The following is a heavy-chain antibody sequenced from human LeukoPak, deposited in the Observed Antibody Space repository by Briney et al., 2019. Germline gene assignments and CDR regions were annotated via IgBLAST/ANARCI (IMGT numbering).Heavy chain of an antibody. CDR3: ARAQSRGVIIRPRGDAFDI. J-gene: IGHJ3*02. D-gene: IGHD3-10*01. V-gene: IGHV3-9*01. CDR1: GLTFDDYA. Sequence: GGSLRLSCAASGLTFDDYAMHWVRQAPGKGLEWFSGISWNSGSIGYADSVKGRFTISRDNAKNSLYLQMNSLRAEDTAVYYCARAQSRGVIIRPRGDAFDIWGQGTMVTVSS. CDR2: ISWNSGSI.